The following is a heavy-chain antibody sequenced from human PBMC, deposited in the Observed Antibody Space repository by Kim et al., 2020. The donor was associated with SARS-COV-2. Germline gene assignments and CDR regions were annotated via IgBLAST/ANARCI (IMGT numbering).Heavy chain of an antibody. V-gene: IGHV4-34*01. CDR3: ARGPDVVPPTLVYGLDA. J-gene: IGHJ6*02. Sequence: SETLSLTCAVYGGSFSDYYWTWIRQPPGKGLEWIGEINHSGNTNYNASLKGRVTILVDTSKNQFSRNLNSVTAADTGVYFCARGPDVVPPTLVYGLDAWGQGTTVTVSS. CDR1: GGSFSDYY. CDR2: INHSGNT. D-gene: IGHD3-16*01.